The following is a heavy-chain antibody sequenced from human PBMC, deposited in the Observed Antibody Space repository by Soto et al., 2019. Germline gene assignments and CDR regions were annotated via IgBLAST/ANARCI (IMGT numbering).Heavy chain of an antibody. CDR2: IIPIFGTA. CDR1: GGTFSSYA. J-gene: IGHJ4*01. Sequence: GSAVKVSCKASGGTFSSYAISWVRQAPGQGLEWMGGIIPIFGTANYAQKFQGRVTITADESTGTAYMELSSLRSEDTAVYYCARAFYYYDSSGYSEREWVYYWS. CDR3: ARAFYYYDSSGYSEREWVYY. D-gene: IGHD3-22*01. V-gene: IGHV1-69*13.